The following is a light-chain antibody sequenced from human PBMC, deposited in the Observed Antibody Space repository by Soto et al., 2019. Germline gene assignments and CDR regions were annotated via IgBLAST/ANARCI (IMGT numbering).Light chain of an antibody. V-gene: IGLV2-14*01. CDR3: SSYRSSSTYVV. CDR1: SSDVGGYNY. Sequence: QSALTQPASVSGSPGQSITISCTGTSSDVGGYNYVSWYQQHPGKAPKLMIYDVSNRPSGVSNRFSGSKSGNTASLTISGLQAEDEADYYCSSYRSSSTYVVFSGGTKLTVL. CDR2: DVS. J-gene: IGLJ2*01.